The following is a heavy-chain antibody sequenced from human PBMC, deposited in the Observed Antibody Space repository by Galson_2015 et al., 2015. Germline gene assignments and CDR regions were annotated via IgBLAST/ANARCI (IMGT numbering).Heavy chain of an antibody. D-gene: IGHD5-18*01. J-gene: IGHJ4*02. CDR2: IYYSGST. CDR1: GGSISSSSYY. V-gene: IGHV4-39*01. CDR3: ARLQLYYFDY. Sequence: LSLTCTVSGGSISSSSYYWGWIRQPPGKGLEWIGSIYYSGSTYYNPPLKSRVTISVDTSKNQFSLKLSSVTAADTAVYYCARLQLYYFDYWGQGTLVTVSS.